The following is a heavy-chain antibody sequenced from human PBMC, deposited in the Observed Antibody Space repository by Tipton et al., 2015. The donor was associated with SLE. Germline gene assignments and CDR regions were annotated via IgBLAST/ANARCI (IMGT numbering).Heavy chain of an antibody. CDR2: IYHSGST. CDR3: ARGAAS. Sequence: TLSLTCTVSGYSISSGYYWGWIRQPPGKGLEWIGSIYHSGSTYYNPSLKSRVTISVDTSKNQFSLKLSPVTAADTAVYYCARGAASWGQGSMVTVSS. J-gene: IGHJ5*02. D-gene: IGHD6-25*01. V-gene: IGHV4-38-2*02. CDR1: GYSISSGYY.